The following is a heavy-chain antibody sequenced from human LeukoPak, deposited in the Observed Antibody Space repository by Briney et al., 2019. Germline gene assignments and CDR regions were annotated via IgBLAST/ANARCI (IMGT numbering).Heavy chain of an antibody. D-gene: IGHD1-7*01. CDR1: GFTFSGHW. V-gene: IGHV3-74*01. J-gene: IGHJ4*01. CDR2: IKNDGSGT. CDR3: ARGGWGTAIDY. Sequence: PGGSLRLSCAASGFTFSGHWMHWVRQVPGKGLVWVSYIKNDGSGTTYADSVKGRFTISRDNAKNTVDLQMYSLRAEDTAVYYCARGGWGTAIDYLGQGTLVTVSS.